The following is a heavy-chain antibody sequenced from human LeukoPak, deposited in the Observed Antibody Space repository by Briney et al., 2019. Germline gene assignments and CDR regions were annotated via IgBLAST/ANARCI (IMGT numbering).Heavy chain of an antibody. CDR2: IRYDGSNT. V-gene: IGHV3-30*02. CDR1: RFTFSTYG. Sequence: GGSLRLSCAASRFTFSTYGTHWVRQAPGKGLEWVALIRYDGSNTYYADSVRGRFTVSRDNSKSTLYLQMNSLRLEDTAVYYCAKGQAYADFWSGSSGYMDVWGKGTTVTVFS. CDR3: AKGQAYADFWSGSSGYMDV. D-gene: IGHD3-3*01. J-gene: IGHJ6*03.